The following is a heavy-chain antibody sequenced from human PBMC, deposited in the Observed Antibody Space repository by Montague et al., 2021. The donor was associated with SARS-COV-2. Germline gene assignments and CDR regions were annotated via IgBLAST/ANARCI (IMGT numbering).Heavy chain of an antibody. CDR1: GGSISSYY. V-gene: IGHV4-59*01. Sequence: SETLSLTCTVSGGSISSYYWSRIRQPPGKGLELIGYIYYSGSTNYNPSLKSRVTISVDTSKNQFSLKLSSVTAADTAVYYCASQVPDFWSGIDYWGQGTLVTVSS. D-gene: IGHD3-3*01. CDR2: IYYSGST. J-gene: IGHJ4*02. CDR3: ASQVPDFWSGIDY.